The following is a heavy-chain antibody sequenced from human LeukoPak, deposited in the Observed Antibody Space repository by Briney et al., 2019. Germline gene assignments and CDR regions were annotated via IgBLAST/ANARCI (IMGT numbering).Heavy chain of an antibody. Sequence: ASVKVSCKASGYTFTGYYMHWVRQAPGQGLEWMGWINPNSGGTNYAQKFQGRVTMTWDTSISTAYMELSRLRSDDTAVYYCARVRVYSYGYLGYWGQGTLVTVSS. D-gene: IGHD5-18*01. V-gene: IGHV1-2*02. J-gene: IGHJ4*02. CDR3: ARVRVYSYGYLGY. CDR1: GYTFTGYY. CDR2: INPNSGGT.